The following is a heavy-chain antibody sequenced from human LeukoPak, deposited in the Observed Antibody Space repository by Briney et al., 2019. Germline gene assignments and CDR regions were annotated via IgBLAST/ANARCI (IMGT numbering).Heavy chain of an antibody. J-gene: IGHJ3*02. CDR2: ISSRSSYI. V-gene: IGHV3-21*01. CDR1: GFTFSDYS. D-gene: IGHD4-23*01. CDR3: ARQGEYGGNSDAFDI. Sequence: GGSLSLSCAASGFTFSDYSMNWVPQAPGKGLEWVSSISSRSSYIYYGDSVKGRFTVSRDNAKNSLSLQMNSLRAEDTAVYYCARQGEYGGNSDAFDIWGQGTMVTVSS.